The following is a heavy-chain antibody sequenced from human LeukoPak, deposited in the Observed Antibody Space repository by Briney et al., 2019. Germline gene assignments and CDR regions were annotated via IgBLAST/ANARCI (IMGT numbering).Heavy chain of an antibody. CDR1: GFTFSSYA. D-gene: IGHD6-19*01. Sequence: GGSLRLSCAASGFTFSSYAMSWVRQAPGKGLEWVSAISGSGGSTYYADSVKGRFTISRDNSKNTLYLQMNSLRAEDTAVYYCARAVYSSGWFYFDYWGQGTLVTVSS. CDR3: ARAVYSSGWFYFDY. V-gene: IGHV3-23*01. CDR2: ISGSGGST. J-gene: IGHJ4*02.